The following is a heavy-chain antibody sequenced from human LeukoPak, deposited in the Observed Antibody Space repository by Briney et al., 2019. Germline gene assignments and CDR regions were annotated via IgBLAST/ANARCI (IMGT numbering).Heavy chain of an antibody. CDR3: AKDQKWGPADYYFDS. CDR2: ISTDGKDK. D-gene: IGHD2-2*01. Sequence: GGSLRLSCAASGFTLSNYAMHWGRQAPGKGLEWVTVISTDGKDKKYADSVKGRFAISRDNSKNTLDLQMNSLRAEDTGVYYCAKDQKWGPADYYFDSWGQGTLVTVSS. CDR1: GFTLSNYA. J-gene: IGHJ4*02. V-gene: IGHV3-30*18.